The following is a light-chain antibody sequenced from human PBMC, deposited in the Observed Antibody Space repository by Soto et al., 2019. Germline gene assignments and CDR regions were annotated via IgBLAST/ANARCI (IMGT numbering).Light chain of an antibody. V-gene: IGLV2-8*01. J-gene: IGLJ1*01. CDR2: EVV. CDR3: ELYVGSKTYV. Sequence: QSALTQPPSASGSPGQSVTISCTGTKNDIGVYHFVSWYHHHPGKDPRLIIYEVVQRPSGVTERFSGSNSGNTASLTVSGVPAADEADYFCELYVGSKTYVFGRGTKVTVL. CDR1: KNDIGVYHF.